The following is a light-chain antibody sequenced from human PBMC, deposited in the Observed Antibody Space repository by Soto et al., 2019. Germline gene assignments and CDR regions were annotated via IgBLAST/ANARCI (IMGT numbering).Light chain of an antibody. CDR3: SSYAGSSTPYV. CDR1: SSDVGGYNS. J-gene: IGLJ1*01. CDR2: DVS. Sequence: QSALTQPASVSGSPGQSITISCTGTSSDVGGYNSVSWYQQYPGKAPKLMIYDVSNRPSGVSNRFSGSKSGNTASLAISGLQTEDEGDYYCSSYAGSSTPYVFGTGTKVPVL. V-gene: IGLV2-14*01.